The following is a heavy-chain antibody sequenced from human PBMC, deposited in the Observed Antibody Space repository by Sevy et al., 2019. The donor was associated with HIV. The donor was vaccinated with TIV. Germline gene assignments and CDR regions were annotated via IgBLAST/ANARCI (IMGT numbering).Heavy chain of an antibody. V-gene: IGHV3-11*06. CDR1: GFTFSDYY. J-gene: IGHJ4*02. Sequence: GGSLRLSCAASGFTFSDYYMTWIRQAPGKGLEWISYISSRRSYTNYADSVKGRFTISRDNAKNSLYLQMNSLRAEDAAVYYCARCSVVAADYYFDYWGRGTLVTVSS. CDR2: ISSRRSYT. CDR3: ARCSVVAADYYFDY. D-gene: IGHD1-26*01.